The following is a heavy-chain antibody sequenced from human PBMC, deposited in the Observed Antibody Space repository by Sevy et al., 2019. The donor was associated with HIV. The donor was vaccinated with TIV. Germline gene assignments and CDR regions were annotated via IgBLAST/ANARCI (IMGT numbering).Heavy chain of an antibody. V-gene: IGHV3-30*03. D-gene: IGHD6-6*01. CDR3: ARKQFVLPFDY. Sequence: GGSLRLSCAVSGFTVSSNYMTWVRQAPGKGLEWLAVISYHGRNQFYADSVRGRFTISRDDSKNTVYLQMNSLRPDDTAVYYCARKQFVLPFDYWGQGTLVTVSS. J-gene: IGHJ4*02. CDR2: ISYHGRNQ. CDR1: GFTVSSNY.